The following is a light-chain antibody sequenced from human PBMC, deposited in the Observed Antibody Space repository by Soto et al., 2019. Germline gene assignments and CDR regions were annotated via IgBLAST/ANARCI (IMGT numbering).Light chain of an antibody. CDR2: AAS. CDR1: QGISNY. V-gene: IGKV1-27*01. J-gene: IGKJ1*01. Sequence: DIQMTQSPSSLSASVGDRVTITCRASQGISNYLAWYQQKPGKVPKLLIYAASTLQSGVPSRFSGSGSGTEFTLTISSLQPDDFATYYCQQYDSFSVTFGQGTKVDIK. CDR3: QQYDSFSVT.